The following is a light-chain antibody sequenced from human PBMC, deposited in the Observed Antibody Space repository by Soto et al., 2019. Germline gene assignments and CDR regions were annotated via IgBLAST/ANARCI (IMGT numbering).Light chain of an antibody. Sequence: EIVLTQSPATLSLSPWERATLSCRASQSVSSNYLAWYQQKPGQAPRLLIYGASSRATGIPDRISGSGSGTDFTLTISSLEPEDFAVYYCQQRGHWPRTFGQGTKVDIK. J-gene: IGKJ1*01. CDR3: QQRGHWPRT. V-gene: IGKV3D-20*02. CDR2: GAS. CDR1: QSVSSNY.